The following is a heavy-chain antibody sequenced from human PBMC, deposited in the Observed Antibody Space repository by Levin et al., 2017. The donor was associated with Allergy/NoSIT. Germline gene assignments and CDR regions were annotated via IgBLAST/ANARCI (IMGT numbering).Heavy chain of an antibody. Sequence: ASVKVSCAASGFPFSSYRMNWVRQAPGRGLEWVSSISSSGGYIYYADSVKGRFIISRDNAKNSLYLQMNSLRAEDTAVYYCARDPDDYGDYSGFDYWGQGTLVTVSS. D-gene: IGHD4-17*01. J-gene: IGHJ4*02. V-gene: IGHV3-21*01. CDR1: GFPFSSYR. CDR3: ARDPDDYGDYSGFDY. CDR2: ISSSGGYI.